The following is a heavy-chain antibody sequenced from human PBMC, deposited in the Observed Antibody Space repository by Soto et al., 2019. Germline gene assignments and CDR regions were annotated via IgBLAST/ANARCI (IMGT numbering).Heavy chain of an antibody. CDR1: GFTFSSYS. CDR3: ARENYDSSGYYYAPFDY. CDR2: ISSSSSYI. V-gene: IGHV3-21*01. D-gene: IGHD3-22*01. Sequence: PGGSLRLSCAASGFTFSSYSMNWVRQAPGKGLEWVSSISSSSSYIYYADSVKGRFTISRDNAKNSPYLQMNSLRAEDTAVYYCARENYDSSGYYYAPFDYWGQGTLVTVSS. J-gene: IGHJ4*02.